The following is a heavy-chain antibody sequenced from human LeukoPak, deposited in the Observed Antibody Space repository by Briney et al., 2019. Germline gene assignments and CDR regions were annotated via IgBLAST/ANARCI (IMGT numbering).Heavy chain of an antibody. V-gene: IGHV3-30*18. CDR1: GFTFSSYG. CDR3: TKGPGSSDWRNAFDI. J-gene: IGHJ3*02. D-gene: IGHD6-19*01. CDR2: ISYDGSNK. Sequence: GGSLRLSCAVSGFTFSSYGMHWARQAPGKGLEWVAAISYDGSNKYHADSVKGRFTISRDNSKNTLYLEMNSLRAEDMAVYYCTKGPGSSDWRNAFDIWGQGTMVTVSS.